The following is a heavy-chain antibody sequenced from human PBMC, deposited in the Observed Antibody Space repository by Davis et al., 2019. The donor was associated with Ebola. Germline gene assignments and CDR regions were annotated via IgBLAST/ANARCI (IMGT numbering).Heavy chain of an antibody. J-gene: IGHJ4*02. CDR2: IWYDGSNK. CDR3: ARGFLYDILTGYDY. V-gene: IGHV3-33*08. D-gene: IGHD3-9*01. Sequence: GGSLRLSCAASGFTFSGSAMHWVRQAPGKGLEWVAVIWYDGSNKYYADSVKGRFTISRDNSKNTLYLQMNSLRAEDTAVYYCARGFLYDILTGYDYWGQGTLVTVSS. CDR1: GFTFSGSA.